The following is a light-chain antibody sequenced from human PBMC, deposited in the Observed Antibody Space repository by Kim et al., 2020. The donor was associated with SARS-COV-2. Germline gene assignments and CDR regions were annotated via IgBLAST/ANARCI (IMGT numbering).Light chain of an antibody. V-gene: IGLV3-19*01. CDR1: SLRSYY. J-gene: IGLJ2*01. CDR3: NSRDSSGIHVL. CDR2: GKN. Sequence: ALGQTVRITCQGDSLRSYYASWYQQKPGQAPVLVIYGKNNRPSGIPDRFSGSSSGNTASLTITGAQAVDEADYYCNSRDSSGIHVLFGGGTKLTVL.